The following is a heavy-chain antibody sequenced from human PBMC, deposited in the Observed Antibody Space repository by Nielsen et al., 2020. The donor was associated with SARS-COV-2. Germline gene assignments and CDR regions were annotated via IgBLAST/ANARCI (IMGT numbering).Heavy chain of an antibody. CDR2: IYHSGTT. Sequence: SETLSLTCAVSGGSISSGGYSWSWIRQPPGRGLEWIGYIYHSGTTYYSPSLKSRVTISVDTSKNQFSLKLSSVTAADTAVYYCARGGYYYGSGSYLPDYWGQGTLVTVSS. CDR3: ARGGYYYGSGSYLPDY. D-gene: IGHD3-10*01. J-gene: IGHJ4*02. V-gene: IGHV4-30-2*01. CDR1: GGSISSGGYS.